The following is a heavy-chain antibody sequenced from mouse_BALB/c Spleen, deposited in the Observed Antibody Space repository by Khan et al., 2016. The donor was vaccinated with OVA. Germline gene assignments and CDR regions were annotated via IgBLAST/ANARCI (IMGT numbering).Heavy chain of an antibody. Sequence: VQLQESGPELVKPGASVKMSCKASGYTFTDYFISWVKQRTGQGLEWIGEIYPGSGSTHYNEKFKGKATLTADKSSNKAYMQVSSLTSEDSAVYFWRRGGGGGGMFDYWGQGTTLTVSS. CDR2: IYPGSGST. D-gene: IGHD1-1*02. CDR1: GYTFTDYF. V-gene: IGHV1-77*01. CDR3: RRGGGGGGMFDY. J-gene: IGHJ2*01.